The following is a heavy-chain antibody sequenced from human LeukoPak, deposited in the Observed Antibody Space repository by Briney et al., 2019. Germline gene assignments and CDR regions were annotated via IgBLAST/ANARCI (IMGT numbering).Heavy chain of an antibody. Sequence: GGSLRLSCAASGFTFSSYAMSWVRQAPGKGLEWVSAISGSGGSTYYADSVKGRFTISRDNSKNTLYLQMNSLRAEDTAVYYCAKMEPLYSSGPPGAFDIWGQGTMVTVSS. CDR3: AKMEPLYSSGPPGAFDI. CDR1: GFTFSSYA. V-gene: IGHV3-23*01. CDR2: ISGSGGST. D-gene: IGHD6-19*01. J-gene: IGHJ3*02.